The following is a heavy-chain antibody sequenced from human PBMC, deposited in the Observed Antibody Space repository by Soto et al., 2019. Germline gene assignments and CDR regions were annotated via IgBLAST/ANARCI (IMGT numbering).Heavy chain of an antibody. V-gene: IGHV1-69*13. Sequence: ASVKVSCKASGGTFSTHAVIWVRQAPGHGLEWMGGIIPISGTTYYTQKFQGRVTITADEPTSTAFMELSSLKSEDTAVFYCARGYCSGGNCYSGMDVWGQGTMVTVSS. CDR1: GGTFSTHA. CDR2: IIPISGTT. CDR3: ARGYCSGGNCYSGMDV. J-gene: IGHJ6*02. D-gene: IGHD2-15*01.